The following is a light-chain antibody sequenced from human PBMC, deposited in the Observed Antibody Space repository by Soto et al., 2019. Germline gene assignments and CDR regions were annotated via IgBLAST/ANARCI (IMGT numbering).Light chain of an antibody. CDR3: SSYTSGSTLPWV. CDR1: SSDVGFYNL. J-gene: IGLJ1*01. CDR2: EGS. Sequence: QSVLTQPASVSGSPGQSITISCTGTSSDVGFYNLVSWYQHRPGKAPKFILYEGSKRPSGVSNRFSGSKSGNTASLTISGLQLEDEAVYYCSSYTSGSTLPWVFGTGTKVTVL. V-gene: IGLV2-14*02.